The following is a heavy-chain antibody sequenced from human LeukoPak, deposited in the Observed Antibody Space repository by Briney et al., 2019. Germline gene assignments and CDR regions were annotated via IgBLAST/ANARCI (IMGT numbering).Heavy chain of an antibody. CDR2: IIPILGTA. D-gene: IGHD3-10*01. J-gene: IGHJ4*02. CDR3: AHYYASEGPHDY. Sequence: SVKVSCKASGGTFSSYAISWVRQAPGQGLEWMGGIIPILGTANYAQKFQGRVTITADESTSTAYMELSSLRAEDTAVYYCAHYYASEGPHDYWGQGSLVTVSS. CDR1: GGTFSSYA. V-gene: IGHV1-69*13.